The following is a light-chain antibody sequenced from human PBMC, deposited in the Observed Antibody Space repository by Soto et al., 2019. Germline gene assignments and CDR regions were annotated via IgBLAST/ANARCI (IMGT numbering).Light chain of an antibody. CDR1: QSFSSY. CDR2: AAS. CDR3: QQSYSTPNT. V-gene: IGKV1-39*01. Sequence: DIQMTQSPSSLSASVGDRVTITCRASQSFSSYLNWYHQKPGKAPKLLIHAASSLQSGVPSRFSGSGSETDFTLTISSLQPEDFATYYCQQSYSTPNTFGQGTKLEI. J-gene: IGKJ2*01.